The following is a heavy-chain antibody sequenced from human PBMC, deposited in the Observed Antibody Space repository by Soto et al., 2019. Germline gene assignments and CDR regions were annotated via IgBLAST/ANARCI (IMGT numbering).Heavy chain of an antibody. CDR2: VSGSSSYI. V-gene: IGHV3-21*06. D-gene: IGHD4-17*01. CDR3: ARDLRGHYGP. J-gene: IGHJ3*01. CDR1: GFNFRNFN. Sequence: LRLSCEGSGFNFRNFNMIWVRQAPGKGLEWVSSVSGSSSYIYYADSVKGRFTVSRDNANNLVFLQMDGLRPEDTAMYYCARDLRGHYGPWGQGTMVTVS.